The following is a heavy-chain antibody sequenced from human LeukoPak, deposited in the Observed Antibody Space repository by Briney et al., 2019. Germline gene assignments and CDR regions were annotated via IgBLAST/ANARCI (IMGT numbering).Heavy chain of an antibody. D-gene: IGHD1-26*01. CDR2: ISYDGSNK. CDR3: AKAYSGSYSAFDI. Sequence: GRSLRLSCAASGFTLSSYGMHLVRQAPGKGLEWVAVISYDGSNKYYADSVKGRFTISRDNSKNTLYLQMNSLRAEDTAVYYCAKAYSGSYSAFDIWGQGTMVTVSS. J-gene: IGHJ3*02. V-gene: IGHV3-30*18. CDR1: GFTLSSYG.